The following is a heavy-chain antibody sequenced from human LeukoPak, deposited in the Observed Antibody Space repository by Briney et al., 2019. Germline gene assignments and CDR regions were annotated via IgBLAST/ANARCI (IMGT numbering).Heavy chain of an antibody. CDR1: GGSISSSSYY. CDR2: IYYSGST. J-gene: IGHJ4*02. Sequence: PSETLSLTCTVSGGSISSSSYYWGWIRQPPGKGLEWIGSIYYSGSTYYNPSLKSRVTISVDTSKNQFSLKLSSVTAADTAVYYCGRQTCSGGSCPFDYWGQGTVVTVSS. CDR3: GRQTCSGGSCPFDY. D-gene: IGHD2-15*01. V-gene: IGHV4-39*01.